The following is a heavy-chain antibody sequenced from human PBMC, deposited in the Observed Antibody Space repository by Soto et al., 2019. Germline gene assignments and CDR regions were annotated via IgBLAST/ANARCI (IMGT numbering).Heavy chain of an antibody. J-gene: IGHJ6*02. V-gene: IGHV4-34*01. D-gene: IGHD5-12*01. CDR1: GGSFRGYY. Sequence: SLTCAVYGGSFRGYYLSWIRQPPGKGLEWIGEINHGGSTNYNPSLKSRVTISVDKSKNLFFLQLTSVTAADTAVYYCARLKEIVATIKSYYYGMDVWGQGTTVTVSS. CDR3: ARLKEIVATIKSYYYGMDV. CDR2: INHGGST.